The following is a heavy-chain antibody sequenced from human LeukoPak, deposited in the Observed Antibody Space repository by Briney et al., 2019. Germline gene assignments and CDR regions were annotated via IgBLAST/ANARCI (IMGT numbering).Heavy chain of an antibody. Sequence: ASVKVSCKASGYTFTSYDINWVRQATGQGLEWMGWMNPNSGNTGYAQKFQSRVTITRNTSISTAYMELSSLRSEDTAVYYCARVGLGWELQDYWGQGTLVTVSS. J-gene: IGHJ4*02. D-gene: IGHD1-26*01. CDR2: MNPNSGNT. CDR1: GYTFTSYD. CDR3: ARVGLGWELQDY. V-gene: IGHV1-8*03.